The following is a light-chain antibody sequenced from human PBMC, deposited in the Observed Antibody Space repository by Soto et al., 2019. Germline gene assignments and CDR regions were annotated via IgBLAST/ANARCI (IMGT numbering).Light chain of an antibody. J-gene: IGLJ3*02. V-gene: IGLV2-11*01. CDR3: CSSAGGFTWV. CDR1: SSDV. CDR2: YVS. Sequence: QSALTQPNSVSGSPGQSVTISCTGTSSDVVSWYQQHPGKAPKLIIYYVSQRPSGVPDRFSGSKSGNTASLTISGLQAEDEADYYCCSSAGGFTWVFGGGTKLTVL.